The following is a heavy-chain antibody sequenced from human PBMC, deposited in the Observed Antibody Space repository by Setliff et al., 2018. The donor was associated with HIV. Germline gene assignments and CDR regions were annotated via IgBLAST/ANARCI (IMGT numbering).Heavy chain of an antibody. CDR2: VIPSFATA. D-gene: IGHD1-26*01. Sequence: SVKVSCKASGGTFKNLAISWVRQAPGQGLEWMGGVIPSFATANYAQKFQGRITITADESTDTAYMELSSLKSEDTAVYYCARELQWSRDSGREEDYWGQGTLVTVSS. CDR1: GGTFKNLA. J-gene: IGHJ4*02. V-gene: IGHV1-69*13. CDR3: ARELQWSRDSGREEDY.